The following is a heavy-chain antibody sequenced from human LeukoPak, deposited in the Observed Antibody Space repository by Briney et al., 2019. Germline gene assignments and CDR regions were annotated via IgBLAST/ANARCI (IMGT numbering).Heavy chain of an antibody. CDR3: ARSSVPAALLFDY. V-gene: IGHV1-69*04. CDR1: GYTFTSYG. CDR2: IIPILGIA. J-gene: IGHJ4*02. D-gene: IGHD2-2*01. Sequence: GASVKVSCKASGYTFTSYGISWVRQAPGQGLEWMGRIIPILGIANYAQKFQGRVTITADKSTSTAYMELSSLRSEDTAVYYCARSSVPAALLFDYWGQGTLVTVSS.